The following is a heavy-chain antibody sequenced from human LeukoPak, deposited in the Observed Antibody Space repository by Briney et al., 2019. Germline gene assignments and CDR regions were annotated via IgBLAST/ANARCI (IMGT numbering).Heavy chain of an antibody. CDR2: IWYDASNK. CDR3: VRGVGVSRFNYFDP. J-gene: IGHJ5*02. Sequence: GGSLTLSCASSGFTFSSFGMHWVRQAPGKGLEWVAVIWYDASNKYYADSVKGRFTISRDNSKNTLFLQMNSLRDDDTAVYYCVRGVGVSRFNYFDPWGQGTLVIVSS. D-gene: IGHD6-13*01. CDR1: GFTFSSFG. V-gene: IGHV3-33*01.